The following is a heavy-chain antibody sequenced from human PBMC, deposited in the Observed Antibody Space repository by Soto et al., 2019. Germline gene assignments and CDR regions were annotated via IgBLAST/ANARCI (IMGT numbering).Heavy chain of an antibody. CDR3: ARDQFPSGEQLVGGYYYYGMDV. CDR1: GYTFTSYY. J-gene: IGHJ6*02. CDR2: INPSGGST. Sequence: ASVKVSCTASGYTFTSYYMHWVRQAPGQGLEWMGIINPSGGSTSYAQKFQGRVTMTRDTSTSTVYMELSSLRSEDTAVYYCARDQFPSGEQLVGGYYYYGMDVWGQGTTVTVSS. D-gene: IGHD6-6*01. V-gene: IGHV1-46*01.